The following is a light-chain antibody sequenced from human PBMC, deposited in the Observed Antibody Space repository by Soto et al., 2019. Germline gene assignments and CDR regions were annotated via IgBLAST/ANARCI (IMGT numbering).Light chain of an antibody. V-gene: IGKV3-20*01. J-gene: IGKJ3*01. CDR2: GAS. Sequence: ELVLTQSPGTLSLSPGERATLSCRASQSVRNNYLAWYQQRPGQAPRLLIYGASQRATGIPDRFSGSGSGTDFTLTISRLGHEDFAVYYCQHYSYSPRFTSAPETKVDLK. CDR3: QHYSYSPRFT. CDR1: QSVRNNY.